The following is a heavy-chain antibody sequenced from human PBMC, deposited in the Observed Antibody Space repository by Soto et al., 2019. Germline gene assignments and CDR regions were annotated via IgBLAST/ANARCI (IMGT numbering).Heavy chain of an antibody. CDR2: IYHSGST. D-gene: IGHD2-2*01. CDR1: GGSISSGGYS. Sequence: SETLSLTCAVSGGSISSGGYSWSWIRQPPGKGLEWIGYIYHSGSTYYNPSLKSRVTISVDRSKKQFSLKLSSVTAADTAVYYCARVPDRWGQGTLVTVSS. V-gene: IGHV4-30-2*01. J-gene: IGHJ5*02. CDR3: ARVPDR.